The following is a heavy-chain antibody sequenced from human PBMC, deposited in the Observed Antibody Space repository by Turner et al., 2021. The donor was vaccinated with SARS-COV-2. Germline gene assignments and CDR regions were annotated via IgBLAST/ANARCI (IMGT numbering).Heavy chain of an antibody. V-gene: IGHV3-53*01. CDR3: AELMTTMTPAGY. CDR1: GLTVSSNY. Sequence: EVQLVESGGGLIQPGGSLRLSCAASGLTVSSNYMSWVRQAPGKGLEWVSVIYSGGSTYYADSVKGRFTISRDNSKNSLYLQMNSLRAEDTAVYYCAELMTTMTPAGYWGQGTLVTVSS. D-gene: IGHD4-17*01. J-gene: IGHJ4*02. CDR2: IYSGGST.